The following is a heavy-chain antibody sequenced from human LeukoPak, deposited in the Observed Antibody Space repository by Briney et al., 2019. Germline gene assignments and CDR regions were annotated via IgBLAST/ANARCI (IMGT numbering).Heavy chain of an antibody. CDR3: ARVLHDRAYYFDY. J-gene: IGHJ4*02. Sequence: GGSLRLSCAASGFTFSSYWMSWVRQAPGEGLEWVANIKQDGSEKYYVDSVKGRFTISRDNAKNSLYLQMNSLRAEDTAVYYCARVLHDRAYYFDYWGQGTLVTVSS. CDR1: GFTFSSYW. CDR2: IKQDGSEK. D-gene: IGHD1-26*01. V-gene: IGHV3-7*01.